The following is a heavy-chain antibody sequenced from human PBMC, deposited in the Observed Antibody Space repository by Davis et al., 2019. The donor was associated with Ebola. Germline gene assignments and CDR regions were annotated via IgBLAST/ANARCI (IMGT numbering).Heavy chain of an antibody. CDR1: GGSFSGYY. J-gene: IGHJ4*02. CDR2: INHSGST. V-gene: IGHV4-34*01. CDR3: ARSGYSYGSDY. Sequence: MPSETLSLTCAVCGGSFSGYYWSWIRQPPGKGLEWIGEINHSGSTNYNPSLKSRVTISVDTSKNQFSLKLSSVTAADTAVYYCARSGYSYGSDYWGQGTLVTVSS. D-gene: IGHD5-18*01.